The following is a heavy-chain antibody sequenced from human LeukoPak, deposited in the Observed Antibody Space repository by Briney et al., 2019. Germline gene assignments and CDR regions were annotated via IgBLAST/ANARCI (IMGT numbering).Heavy chain of an antibody. D-gene: IGHD6-13*01. Sequence: GGSLRLSCAASGFTFSSYAMRWVRQAPGKGLEWVSAVTGSGGSTYYADSVKGRFTISRDNSKNTLYLQMNSLRAEDTAVYYCAKELGIAAAAQGGYFDYWGQGTLVTVSS. J-gene: IGHJ4*02. CDR3: AKELGIAAAAQGGYFDY. V-gene: IGHV3-23*01. CDR2: VTGSGGST. CDR1: GFTFSSYA.